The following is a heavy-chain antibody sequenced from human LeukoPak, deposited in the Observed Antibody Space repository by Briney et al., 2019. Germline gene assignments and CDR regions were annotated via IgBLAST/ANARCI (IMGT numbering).Heavy chain of an antibody. CDR2: IKQDGSEK. Sequence: PGGSLRLSCAASGFTFSGYWMSWVRQAPGKGLEWVANIKQDGSEKYYVDSVKGRFTISRDNAKNSLYLQMNSLRAEDTAVYYCARDSSPREHDYWGQGTLVTVSS. CDR3: ARDSSPREHDY. V-gene: IGHV3-7*03. D-gene: IGHD1/OR15-1a*01. J-gene: IGHJ4*02. CDR1: GFTFSGYW.